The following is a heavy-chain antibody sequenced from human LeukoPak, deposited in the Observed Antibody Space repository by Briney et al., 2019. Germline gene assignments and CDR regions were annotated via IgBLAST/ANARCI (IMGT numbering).Heavy chain of an antibody. J-gene: IGHJ5*02. Sequence: SVKVSCKASGGTFSSYSISWVRQAPGQGLEWMGGIIPIFGTTNYAQKFQGRVTITADEPTSTAYMELSSLRSEDTAVYYCARGVVVVPATTLGWFDPWGQGTLVTVSS. CDR2: IIPIFGTT. V-gene: IGHV1-69*13. CDR1: GGTFSSYS. D-gene: IGHD2-2*01. CDR3: ARGVVVVPATTLGWFDP.